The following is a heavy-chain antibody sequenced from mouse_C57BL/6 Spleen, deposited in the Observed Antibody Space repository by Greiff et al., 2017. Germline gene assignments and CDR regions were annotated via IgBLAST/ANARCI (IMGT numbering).Heavy chain of an antibody. V-gene: IGHV10-1*01. CDR3: VRGYSNWFAY. J-gene: IGHJ3*01. CDR1: GFSFNTYA. CDR2: IRSKSNNYAT. D-gene: IGHD2-5*01. Sequence: GGGLVQPKGSLKLSCAASGFSFNTYAMNWVRQAPGKGLEWVARIRSKSNNYATYYADSEKDRFTISRDDSESMLYLQMNNLKTEDTAMYYCVRGYSNWFAYWGQGTLVTVSA.